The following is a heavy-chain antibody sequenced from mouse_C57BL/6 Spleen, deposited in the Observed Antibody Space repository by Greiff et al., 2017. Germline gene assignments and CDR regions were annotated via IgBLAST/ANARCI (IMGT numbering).Heavy chain of an antibody. D-gene: IGHD2-12*01. Sequence: QVQLQQPGAELVKPGASVKLSCKASGYTFTSYWMQWVKQRPGQGLEWIGEIDPSDSYTNYNQKFKGKATLTVDTSSSTAYMQLSSLTSEDSAVYSCALVTTGWFAYWGQGTLVTVSA. CDR1: GYTFTSYW. J-gene: IGHJ3*01. CDR3: ALVTTGWFAY. V-gene: IGHV1-50*01. CDR2: IDPSDSYT.